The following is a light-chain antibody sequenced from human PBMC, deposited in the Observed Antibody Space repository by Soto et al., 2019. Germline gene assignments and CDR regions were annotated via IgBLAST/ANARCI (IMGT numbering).Light chain of an antibody. J-gene: IGKJ3*01. CDR1: QGVSSSY. V-gene: IGKV3D-7*01. CDR3: QQDYTRFT. CDR2: GAS. Sequence: PGEIVNLSCRASQGVSSSYLTWYQQKPGQAPRLLIYGASTRATSIPARFSGSGSGTDFTLTISSLQPEDFAVYYCQQDYTRFTFGPGTKVDIK.